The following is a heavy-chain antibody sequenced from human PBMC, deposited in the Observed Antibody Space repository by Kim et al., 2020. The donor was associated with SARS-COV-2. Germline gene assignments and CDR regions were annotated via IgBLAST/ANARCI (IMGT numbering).Heavy chain of an antibody. CDR3: ARAGDTAMVTPYYYG. CDR1: GFTFSDHY. V-gene: IGHV3-72*01. D-gene: IGHD5-18*01. Sequence: GGSLRLSCATSGFTFSDHYMDWVRQAPGKGLEWVGRTRNKANSYTTEYAASVKGRFTISRDDSKNSLYLQMNSLKTEDTAEYYCARAGDTAMVTPYYYG. J-gene: IGHJ6*01. CDR2: TRNKANSYTT.